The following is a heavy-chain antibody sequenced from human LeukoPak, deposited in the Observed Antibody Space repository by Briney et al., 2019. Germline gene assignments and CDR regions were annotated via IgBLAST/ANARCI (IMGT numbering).Heavy chain of an antibody. J-gene: IGHJ3*02. CDR3: ASKGFWSGYYTGNDAFDI. V-gene: IGHV3-53*01. CDR2: IYSGGST. Sequence: GGSLRLSCAASGFTVSSNYMSWVRQAPGKGLEWVSVIYSGGSTYYADSVKGRFTISRDNSKNTLYLQMNSLRAEDTAVYYCASKGFWSGYYTGNDAFDIWGQGTMVTVSS. D-gene: IGHD3-3*01. CDR1: GFTVSSNY.